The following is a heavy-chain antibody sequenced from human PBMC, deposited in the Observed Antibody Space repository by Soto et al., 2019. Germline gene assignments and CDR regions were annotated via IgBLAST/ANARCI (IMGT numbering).Heavy chain of an antibody. CDR3: AKVIDYYDSSGYSP. CDR1: GFTFSSYA. J-gene: IGHJ5*02. V-gene: IGHV3-23*01. Sequence: VGSLRLSCAASGFTFSSYAMSWVRQAPGKGLEWVSAISGSGGSTYYADSVKGRFTISRDNSKNTLYLQMNSLRAEDTAVYYCAKVIDYYDSSGYSPCGQGTLVTVSS. CDR2: ISGSGGST. D-gene: IGHD3-22*01.